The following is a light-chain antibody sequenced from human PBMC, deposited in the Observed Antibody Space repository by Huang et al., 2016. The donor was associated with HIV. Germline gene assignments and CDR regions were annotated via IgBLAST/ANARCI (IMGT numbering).Light chain of an antibody. CDR3: QQYSSTPWT. CDR1: QGITNS. CDR2: AAS. Sequence: DIQMTQSPFSLSASVGDRVTITCRARQGITNSLAWYQQKAGEAPKLLLYAASKLEDGVPSRFSGSGSGTAYTLTISSLQPEDFATYYCQQYSSTPWTFGQGTKVEIK. V-gene: IGKV1-NL1*01. J-gene: IGKJ1*01.